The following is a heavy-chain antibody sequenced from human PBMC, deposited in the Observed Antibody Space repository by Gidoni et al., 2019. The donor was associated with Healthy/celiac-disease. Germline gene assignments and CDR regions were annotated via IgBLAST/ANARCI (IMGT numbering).Heavy chain of an antibody. CDR1: GYTFTSYY. J-gene: IGHJ4*02. Sequence: QVQLVQSGAEVKKPGASVKLSCKASGYTFTSYYRHWVRQAPGKGLEWTGIINPLGGSTSYGQKFQGRVTMTRDTSTSTVYMELSSLGSEDTAVYYWARDYSSSWHRNFDYWGQGTLVTVSS. CDR2: INPLGGST. CDR3: ARDYSSSWHRNFDY. V-gene: IGHV1-46*01. D-gene: IGHD6-13*01.